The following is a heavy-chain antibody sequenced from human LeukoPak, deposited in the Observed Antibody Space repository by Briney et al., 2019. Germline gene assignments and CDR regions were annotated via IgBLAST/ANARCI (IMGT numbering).Heavy chain of an antibody. Sequence: PGGSLRLSCAASGFTFSHGLMTWVRQAPGKGLEWVGHIKSTTEGGTTHYAAPVKGRFTISRDDSKNTLYLQMNSLKTEDTAVYYCTTSGSEATWGQGTLVTVSS. CDR2: IKSTTEGGTT. V-gene: IGHV3-15*01. CDR1: GFTFSHGL. CDR3: TTSGSEAT. D-gene: IGHD1-26*01. J-gene: IGHJ5*02.